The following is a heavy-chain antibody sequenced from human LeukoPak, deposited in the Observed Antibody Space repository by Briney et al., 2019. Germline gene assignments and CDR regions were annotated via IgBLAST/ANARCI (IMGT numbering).Heavy chain of an antibody. CDR1: GFTFSTYA. Sequence: GGSLRLSCAASGFTFSTYAMAWVRQAPGKGLEWISSISDGGGSTYFAASVQGRFIFSRNNSKNTVYLQMNRLRPEDTAIYFCARYGRPARGVPQRVPFDFWGQGTLVTVSS. J-gene: IGHJ4*02. V-gene: IGHV3-23*01. D-gene: IGHD3-10*01. CDR2: ISDGGGST. CDR3: ARYGRPARGVPQRVPFDF.